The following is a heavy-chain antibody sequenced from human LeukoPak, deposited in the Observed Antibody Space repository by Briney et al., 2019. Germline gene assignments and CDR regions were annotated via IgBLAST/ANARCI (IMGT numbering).Heavy chain of an antibody. CDR1: GFSFSSYA. Sequence: GGSLRTSCAASGFSFSSYAMSWVRQAPGKGLEWVSSICASASGTYYAGSVKGRFTISRDNSKNTLDLQMNNLRAEDTAVYYCAKAGGGSCHSSLDFWGQGTLVTVSS. CDR2: ICASASGT. CDR3: AKAGGGSCHSSLDF. D-gene: IGHD2-15*01. J-gene: IGHJ4*02. V-gene: IGHV3-23*01.